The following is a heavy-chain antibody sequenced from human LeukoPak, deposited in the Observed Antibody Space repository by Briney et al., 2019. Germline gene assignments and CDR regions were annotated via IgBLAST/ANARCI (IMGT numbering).Heavy chain of an antibody. CDR2: IYYSGST. CDR1: GGSISSYY. J-gene: IGHJ4*02. V-gene: IGHV4-59*01. CDR3: ARDLGYCSGGSCPYFDY. Sequence: PSETLSLTCTVSGGSISSYYWSWIRQPPGKGLEWIGYIYYSGSTIYNPSLKSRVTISVDTSKNQFSLKLSSVTAADTAVYYCARDLGYCSGGSCPYFDYWGQGTLVTVSS. D-gene: IGHD2-15*01.